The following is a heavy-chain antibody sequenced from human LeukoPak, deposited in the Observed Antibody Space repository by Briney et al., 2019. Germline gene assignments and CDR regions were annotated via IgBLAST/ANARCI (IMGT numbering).Heavy chain of an antibody. CDR1: GYTFTGYY. CDR3: ARDSYGYGGAFDI. Sequence: GASVKVSCKASGYTFTGYYMHWVRQAPGLGLEWMGKIHPSGGSTNYAQKFQGRVTMTRDTSTSTVYMEMSSLRSEDTAVYYCARDSYGYGGAFDIWGQGTMVTVSS. CDR2: IHPSGGST. J-gene: IGHJ3*02. V-gene: IGHV1-46*01. D-gene: IGHD5-18*01.